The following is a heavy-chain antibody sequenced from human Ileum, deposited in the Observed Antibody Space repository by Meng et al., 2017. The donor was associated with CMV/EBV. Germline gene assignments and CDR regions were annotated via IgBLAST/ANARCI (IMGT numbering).Heavy chain of an antibody. D-gene: IGHD4-11*01. CDR3: ATDHSSANWFDS. CDR2: IRGYDGKA. V-gene: IGHV1-18*04. J-gene: IGHJ5*01. Sequence: CAASGYKFAHYAISWARQPPGHGLEWMGWIRGYDGKAFHAQKFQGRISLAADTSAGTAHMELRSLTSDDTAVYYCATDHSSANWFDSWGQGTLVTVSS. CDR1: GYKFAHYA.